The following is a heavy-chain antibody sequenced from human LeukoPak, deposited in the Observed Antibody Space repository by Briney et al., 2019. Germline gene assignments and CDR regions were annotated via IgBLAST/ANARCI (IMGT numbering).Heavy chain of an antibody. D-gene: IGHD4-17*01. J-gene: IGHJ4*02. CDR2: ISSDGSTT. V-gene: IGHV3-74*01. CDR3: ARDFFYGDYAGY. CDR1: GFIFNDFW. Sequence: GGSLRLSCAASGFIFNDFWMHWLRQVPGKGPVWVSRISSDGSTTYYADSVKGRFTISRDNAKNSLYLQMNSLRAEDTAVYYCARDFFYGDYAGYWGQGTLVTVSS.